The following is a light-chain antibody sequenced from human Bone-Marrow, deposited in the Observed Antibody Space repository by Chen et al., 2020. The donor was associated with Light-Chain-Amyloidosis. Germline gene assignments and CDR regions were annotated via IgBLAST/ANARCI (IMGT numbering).Light chain of an antibody. Sequence: SYELTQPPSVSVSPGQTARITCSGDDLPTKYAYWYQQKPGQAPVLVIHRDTGRPSGSSERCAGSSSGTTATLTISGVQAEDEADYHCQSADSSGTYEVIFGGGTKLTVL. J-gene: IGLJ2*01. CDR3: QSADSSGTYEVI. V-gene: IGLV3-25*03. CDR1: DLPTKY. CDR2: RDT.